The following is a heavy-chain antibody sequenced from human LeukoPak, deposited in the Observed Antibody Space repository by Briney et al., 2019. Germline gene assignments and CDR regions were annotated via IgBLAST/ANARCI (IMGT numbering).Heavy chain of an antibody. Sequence: SETLSLTCAVYGGSFSGYYWSWIRQPPGKGLEWIGEINHSGSTNYNPSLKSRVTISVDTSKNQFSLKLSSVTAADTAVYYCARAAPDSPYDAFDIWGQGTMVTVSS. CDR1: GGSFSGYY. CDR2: INHSGST. J-gene: IGHJ3*02. V-gene: IGHV4-34*01. D-gene: IGHD2-21*01. CDR3: ARAAPDSPYDAFDI.